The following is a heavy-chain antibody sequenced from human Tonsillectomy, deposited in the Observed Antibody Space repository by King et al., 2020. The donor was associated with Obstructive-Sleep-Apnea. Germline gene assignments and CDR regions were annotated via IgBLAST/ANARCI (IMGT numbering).Heavy chain of an antibody. J-gene: IGHJ4*02. Sequence: VQLVESGGGLVQPGGSLRLSCAASGFTFSSYAMSWVRQAPGKGLEWVSSISGSGGSTYYADSVKGRFTISRDNSKHTLYLQVNSLRAEDTAVYYCASHYYDISGVLLRLDCWGQGTLVTVSS. CDR1: GFTFSSYA. V-gene: IGHV3-23*04. D-gene: IGHD3-22*01. CDR2: ISGSGGST. CDR3: ASHYYDISGVLLRLDC.